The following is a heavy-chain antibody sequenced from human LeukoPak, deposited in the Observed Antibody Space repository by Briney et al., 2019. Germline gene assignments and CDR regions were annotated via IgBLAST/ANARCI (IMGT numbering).Heavy chain of an antibody. CDR3: ARLGSIMITFGGVDY. CDR1: GFTVSSNY. J-gene: IGHJ4*02. D-gene: IGHD3-16*01. V-gene: IGHV3-66*01. Sequence: PGGSLRLSCAASGFTVSSNYMSWVRQAPGKGLEWVSVIYSGSSTYYADSVKGRFTISRDNSKNTLYLQMNSLRAEDTAVYYCARLGSIMITFGGVDYWGQGTLVTVSS. CDR2: IYSGSST.